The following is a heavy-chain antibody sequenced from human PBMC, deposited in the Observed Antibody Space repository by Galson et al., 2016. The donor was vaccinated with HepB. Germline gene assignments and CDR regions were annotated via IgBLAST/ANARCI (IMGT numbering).Heavy chain of an antibody. J-gene: IGHJ6*02. CDR2: IIHSGST. CDR1: GGSFSGYS. V-gene: IGHV4-34*01. Sequence: SETLSLTCAVYGGSFSGYSWSWVRQPPGKGLEWIGEIIHSGSTNYNPSLKSRVTISVDTSKNQFSLKLSSVTAADTAVYYCARGNYCSGDSCHLTPYYYGMDVWGQGTTVTVSS. CDR3: ARGNYCSGDSCHLTPYYYGMDV. D-gene: IGHD2-15*01.